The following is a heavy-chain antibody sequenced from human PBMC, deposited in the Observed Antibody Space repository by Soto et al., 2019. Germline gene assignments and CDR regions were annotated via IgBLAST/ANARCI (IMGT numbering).Heavy chain of an antibody. CDR2: IKSKTDGGTT. D-gene: IGHD3-10*01. CDR1: GFTFSNAW. V-gene: IGHV3-15*01. J-gene: IGHJ3*02. Sequence: EVQLVESGGGLVKPGGSLRLSCAASGFTFSNAWMSWVRQAPGKGLEWVGRIKSKTDGGTTDYAAPVKGRFTISRDDSKNTLYLQMNSLKTEDTAVYYCTTQWFYGSGSYFAFDIWGQGTMVTVSS. CDR3: TTQWFYGSGSYFAFDI.